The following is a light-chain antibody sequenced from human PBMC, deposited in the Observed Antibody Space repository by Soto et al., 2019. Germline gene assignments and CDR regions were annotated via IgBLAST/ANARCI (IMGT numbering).Light chain of an antibody. CDR2: AAS. CDR3: QQSNSFPYT. CDR1: QGISSY. V-gene: IGKV1-12*01. Sequence: DIQMTQSPSSVSASVGDRVTITCRASQGISSYLAWYQQKPGKAPKLLIYAASSLQSGVPSRFSGSGSGSDFTLTISSVQPEDFATYYCQQSNSFPYTFGQGTKVDIK. J-gene: IGKJ2*01.